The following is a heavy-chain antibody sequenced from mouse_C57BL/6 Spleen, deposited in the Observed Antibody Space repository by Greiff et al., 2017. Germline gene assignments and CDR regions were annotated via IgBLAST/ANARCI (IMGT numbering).Heavy chain of an antibody. J-gene: IGHJ2*01. D-gene: IGHD2-13*01. Sequence: QVQLQQPGAELVQPGASVKMSCKASGYTFTSYWITWVKQRPGQGLEWIGDIYPGSGGTTYNEKFKSKATLTVDTSSTTASMQLSSLTSEDAAVYYCGGRGLEEYYFDYWGQGTTLTVSS. CDR3: GGRGLEEYYFDY. CDR1: GYTFTSYW. V-gene: IGHV1-55*01. CDR2: IYPGSGGT.